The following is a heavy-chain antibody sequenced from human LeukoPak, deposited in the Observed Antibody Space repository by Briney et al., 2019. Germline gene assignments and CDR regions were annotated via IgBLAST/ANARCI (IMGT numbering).Heavy chain of an antibody. CDR3: AQDRGATVTTFVN. CDR1: GFTFSYYV. Sequence: GGSLRLSCAASGFTFSYYVMSWVRQAPGKGLEWVSGISASGGSRYYADSVKGRFTISRDNSKNTVYLQMNSLRVEDTAIYYCAQDRGATVTTFVNWGRGTLVTVSS. CDR2: ISASGGSR. D-gene: IGHD4-17*01. V-gene: IGHV3-23*01. J-gene: IGHJ4*02.